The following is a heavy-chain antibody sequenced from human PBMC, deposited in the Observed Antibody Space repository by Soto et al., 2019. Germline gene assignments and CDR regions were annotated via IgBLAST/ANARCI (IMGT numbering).Heavy chain of an antibody. J-gene: IGHJ6*02. CDR1: GFTFSSYA. V-gene: IGHV3-30-3*01. CDR2: ISSDGSNK. D-gene: IGHD3-10*01. CDR3: AREWVTMVRGRPYGMDV. Sequence: QVQLVESGGGVVQPGRSLRLSCAASGFTFSSYAMHWVLQAPGKGLEWVAVISSDGSNKYYADSVKGRFTISRDNSKNTLYLQRNSLRAEDTAVYYCAREWVTMVRGRPYGMDVWGQGTTVTVSS.